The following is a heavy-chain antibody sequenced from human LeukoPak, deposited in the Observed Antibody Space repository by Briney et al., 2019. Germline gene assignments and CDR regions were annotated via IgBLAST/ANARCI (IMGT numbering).Heavy chain of an antibody. CDR1: GFTFSSYG. J-gene: IGHJ4*02. CDR3: ARDSTWGGYYGSGSRGRAFDY. CDR2: IWYDGSNK. D-gene: IGHD3-10*01. V-gene: IGHV3-33*08. Sequence: PGGSLRLSCAASGFTFSSYGMHWVRQAPGKGLEWVAVIWYDGSNKYYADSVKGRFTISRDNSKNTLYLQMNSLRAEDTAVYYCARDSTWGGYYGSGSRGRAFDYWGQGTLVTVSS.